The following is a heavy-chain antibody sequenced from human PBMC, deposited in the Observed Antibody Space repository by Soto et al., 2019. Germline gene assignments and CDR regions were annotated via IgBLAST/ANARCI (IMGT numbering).Heavy chain of an antibody. Sequence: QVQLVQSGAEVKKPGASVKVSCKASGYAFTSYDINWVRQATGQGLEWMGWMNPNSGNTGYAQKFQGRVTMTRNTSICTAYMELSSLRSEDTAVYYCARKRSAAGTGWFDPWGQGTLVTVSS. D-gene: IGHD6-13*01. V-gene: IGHV1-8*01. CDR3: ARKRSAAGTGWFDP. CDR1: GYAFTSYD. CDR2: MNPNSGNT. J-gene: IGHJ5*02.